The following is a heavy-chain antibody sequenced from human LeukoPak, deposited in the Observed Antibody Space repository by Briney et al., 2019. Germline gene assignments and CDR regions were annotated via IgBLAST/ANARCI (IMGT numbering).Heavy chain of an antibody. CDR1: GYTFTGYY. CDR2: INPNSGGT. J-gene: IGHJ5*02. V-gene: IGHV1-2*02. CDR3: ARDGYSSESRFDP. Sequence: ASVKVSCKASGYTFTGYYMHWVRQAPGQGLEWMGRINPNSGGTNYAQKFQGRVTMTRDTSISTAYMELSRLRSDDTAVYCCARDGYSSESRFDPWGQGTLVTVSS. D-gene: IGHD6-19*01.